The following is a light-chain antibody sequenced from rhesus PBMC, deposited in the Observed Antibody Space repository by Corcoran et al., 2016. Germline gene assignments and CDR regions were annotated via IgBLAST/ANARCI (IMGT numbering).Light chain of an antibody. CDR2: DAS. Sequence: DIQLTQSPSSLSTSVGDRVTITCRASQGISSYLAWYQQKSGKAPNLLIYDASNLKSGVPSRFSGSGSGTEFTLTISSLQPEDCATYYCQQRNSYPFTFGPGTKLDIK. CDR1: QGISSY. CDR3: QQRNSYPFT. V-gene: IGKV1-38*01. J-gene: IGKJ3*01.